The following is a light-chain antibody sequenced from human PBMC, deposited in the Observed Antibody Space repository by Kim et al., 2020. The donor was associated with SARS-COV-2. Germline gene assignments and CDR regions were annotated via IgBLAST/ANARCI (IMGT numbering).Light chain of an antibody. V-gene: IGLV1-40*01. J-gene: IGLJ2*01. CDR1: SSNSGAGYD. Sequence: QRVTMSCTGSSSNSGAGYDVHWYQQLPGTAPKRLIYGNSNRPSGVPDRFSGSKSGTSASLAITGLQAEDEADYYCQSYDSSLSGFVFGGGTQLTVL. CDR2: GNS. CDR3: QSYDSSLSGFV.